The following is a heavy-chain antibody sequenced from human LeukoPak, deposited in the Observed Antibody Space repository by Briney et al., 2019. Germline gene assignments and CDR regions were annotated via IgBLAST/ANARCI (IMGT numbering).Heavy chain of an antibody. D-gene: IGHD2-8*01. Sequence: ETLSLTCAVYGGSFSGYYWSWIRQPPGKGLEWVSSISSSSSYIYYADSVKGRFTISRDNAKKSLFLEMNSLRAEDTAVYYCARVGKREDIVLMVYPMGDFDYWGQGTLVTVSS. CDR3: ARVGKREDIVLMVYPMGDFDY. CDR1: GGSFSGYY. J-gene: IGHJ4*02. V-gene: IGHV3-21*01. CDR2: ISSSSSYI.